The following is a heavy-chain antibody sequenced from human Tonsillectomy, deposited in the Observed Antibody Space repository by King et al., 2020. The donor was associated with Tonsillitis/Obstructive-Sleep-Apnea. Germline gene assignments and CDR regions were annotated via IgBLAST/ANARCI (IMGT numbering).Heavy chain of an antibody. J-gene: IGHJ4*02. CDR3: AKAWGRYCSSTSCPFDY. CDR1: GFTFSSYA. CDR2: ISGSGGST. V-gene: IGHV3-23*04. D-gene: IGHD2-2*01. Sequence: QLVQSGGGLVQPGGSLRLSCAASGFTFSSYAMSWVRQAPGKGLEGVSAISGSGGSTDYADSVKGRFTISRDNSKNTLYLQMNSLRAEDTAVYYRAKAWGRYCSSTSCPFDYWGQGTLVTVSS.